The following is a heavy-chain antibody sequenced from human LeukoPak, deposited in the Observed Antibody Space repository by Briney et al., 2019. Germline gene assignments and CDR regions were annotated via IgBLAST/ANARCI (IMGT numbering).Heavy chain of an antibody. J-gene: IGHJ5*02. Sequence: GRSLRLSCAASGFTFSSYGMHWVRQPPGKGLVWVARITSDGSSTTYAESVKGRFTISRDNAKNTLYLQMNSLRAEDTAVYYCARDEMGFDPWGQGTLVTVSS. V-gene: IGHV3-74*03. CDR3: ARDEMGFDP. CDR1: GFTFSSYG. CDR2: ITSDGSST. D-gene: IGHD2-8*01.